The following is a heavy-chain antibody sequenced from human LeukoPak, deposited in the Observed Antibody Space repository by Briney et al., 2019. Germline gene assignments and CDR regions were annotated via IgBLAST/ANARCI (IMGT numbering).Heavy chain of an antibody. V-gene: IGHV1-69*06. D-gene: IGHD2-2*01. J-gene: IGHJ5*02. CDR3: ARVFVSRYCSSTSCDGGTSWFDP. Sequence: ASVKVSCKASGGTFSSYAISWVRRAPGQGLEWMGGIIPIFGTANYAQKFQGRVTITADKSTSTVYMELSSLRSEDTAVYYCARVFVSRYCSSTSCDGGTSWFDPWGQGTLVTVSS. CDR2: IIPIFGTA. CDR1: GGTFSSYA.